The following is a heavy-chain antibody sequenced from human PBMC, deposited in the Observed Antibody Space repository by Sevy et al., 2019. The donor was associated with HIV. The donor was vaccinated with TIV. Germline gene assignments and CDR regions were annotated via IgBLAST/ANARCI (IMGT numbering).Heavy chain of an antibody. V-gene: IGHV3-48*01. Sequence: GGSLRLSCAASGFTFSSYSMNWVCQAPGKGLEWVSYISSSSSTIYYADSVKGRFTISRDNAKNSLYLQMNSLRAEDTAVYYCARDRSPYYDFWSGYYDGMDVWGQGTTVTVSS. CDR3: ARDRSPYYDFWSGYYDGMDV. CDR2: ISSSSSTI. D-gene: IGHD3-3*01. J-gene: IGHJ6*02. CDR1: GFTFSSYS.